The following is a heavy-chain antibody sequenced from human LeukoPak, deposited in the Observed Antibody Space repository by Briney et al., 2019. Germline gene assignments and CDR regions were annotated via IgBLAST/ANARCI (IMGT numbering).Heavy chain of an antibody. D-gene: IGHD1-7*01. Sequence: RASVKVSCKASGYTFLNYAISWVRQAPGQGLEWMGWITPHNDDRKYAQKFQGRINLIRDTSTSTVYLDMWDLRSDDTATYYCARVGIPLGTTNFDYWGQGTLASVSS. J-gene: IGHJ4*02. CDR2: ITPHNDDR. CDR1: GYTFLNYA. CDR3: ARVGIPLGTTNFDY. V-gene: IGHV1-18*01.